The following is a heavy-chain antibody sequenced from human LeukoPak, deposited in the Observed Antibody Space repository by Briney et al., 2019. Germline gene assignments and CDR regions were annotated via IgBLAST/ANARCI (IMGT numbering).Heavy chain of an antibody. Sequence: SETLSLTCTVSGGSISSGDYYWSWIRQPPGKGLEWIGYIYYSGSTYYNPSLKSRLTISGDTSKNQFSLKLSSVTAADTAVCYCARGGGSYFSDYWGQGTLVTVSS. D-gene: IGHD1-26*01. CDR1: GGSISSGDYY. CDR3: ARGGGSYFSDY. J-gene: IGHJ4*02. CDR2: IYYSGST. V-gene: IGHV4-30-4*01.